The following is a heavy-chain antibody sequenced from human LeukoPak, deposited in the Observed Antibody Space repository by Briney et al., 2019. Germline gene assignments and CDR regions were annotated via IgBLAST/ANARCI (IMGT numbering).Heavy chain of an antibody. CDR2: ISSSSSYI. D-gene: IGHD4-23*01. CDR3: ARDLWDYGDNGYY. Sequence: GGSLRLSCATSGFTFSSYSMNWVRQAPGKGLEWVSSISSSSSYIYYADSVKGRFTISRDNAKNSLYLQMNSLRAEDTAVYYCARDLWDYGDNGYYWGQGTLVTVSS. V-gene: IGHV3-21*01. J-gene: IGHJ4*02. CDR1: GFTFSSYS.